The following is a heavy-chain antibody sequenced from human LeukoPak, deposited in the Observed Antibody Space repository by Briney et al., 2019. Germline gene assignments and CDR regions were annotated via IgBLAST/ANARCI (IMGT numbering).Heavy chain of an antibody. CDR2: IYYRGTT. CDR3: ASYDYPSHY. CDR1: GGSISSYY. D-gene: IGHD3-16*01. V-gene: IGHV4-39*01. Sequence: ASETLSLTCTVSGGSISSYYWGWIRQPPGKGLEWIASIYYRGTTYYNSSLKSRVTISVDTSKNQFSLKLSSVTAADTAVYYCASYDYPSHYWGQGTLVTVSS. J-gene: IGHJ4*02.